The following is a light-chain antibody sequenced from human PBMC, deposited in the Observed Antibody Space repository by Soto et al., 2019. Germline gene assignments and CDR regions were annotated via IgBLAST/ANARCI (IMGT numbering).Light chain of an antibody. CDR1: QSVSSSY. J-gene: IGKJ5*01. CDR2: GAS. V-gene: IGKV3-20*01. CDR3: QQYGSSPIT. Sequence: EIVLTQSPGTLYLSPGERATLSCRASQSVSSSYLAWYQQQPGQAPRILIYGASSRDTGIPDRFSGSGSGTDFTLTISRLEPEDFAVYYCQQYGSSPITFGQGTRLEIK.